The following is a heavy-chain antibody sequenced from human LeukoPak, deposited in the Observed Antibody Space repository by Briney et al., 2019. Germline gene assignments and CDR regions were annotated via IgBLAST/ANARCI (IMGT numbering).Heavy chain of an antibody. J-gene: IGHJ4*02. CDR3: ARVPRSTRIPIFR. Sequence: QSGGSLRLSCAASEFTFSSYEMNWVRQAPGKGLEWVSYISSSGDTIYYADSVKGRFTISRDNAKNSLYLQMNSLRAEDTAVHYCARVPRSTRIPIFRWGQGTLVTVSS. CDR2: ISSSGDTI. V-gene: IGHV3-48*03. D-gene: IGHD3-3*01. CDR1: EFTFSSYE.